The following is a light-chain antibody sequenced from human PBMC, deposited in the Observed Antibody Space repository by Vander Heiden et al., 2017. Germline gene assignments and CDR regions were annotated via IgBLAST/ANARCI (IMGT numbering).Light chain of an antibody. CDR1: QSISNY. CDR3: QQSFSNPRT. CDR2: AAS. Sequence: DIQMTQSPSSLSASVGDRVTIPCRASQSISNYLNWYQQKPGKAPKLLIFAASSLQSGVPSTFSGSGSGTDFTLTISSLQPEDFATYYCQQSFSNPRTFGGGTKVEI. V-gene: IGKV1-39*01. J-gene: IGKJ4*01.